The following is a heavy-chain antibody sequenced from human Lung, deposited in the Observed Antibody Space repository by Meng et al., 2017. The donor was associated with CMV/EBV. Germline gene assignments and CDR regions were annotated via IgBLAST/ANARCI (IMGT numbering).Heavy chain of an antibody. CDR3: STIEKEVDY. J-gene: IGHJ4*02. D-gene: IGHD5-24*01. CDR1: GFTVSSNY. CDR2: IYHGDKT. V-gene: IGHV3-66*01. Sequence: EVQLVESGGDLVQPGGXLRLPCVASGFTVSSNYMHWVRQAPGKGLEWVSVIYHGDKTSYADSVQGRFTVSRDDSKNTVYLQLTNLRVDDTAVYRCSTIEKEVDYWGQGALVTVSS.